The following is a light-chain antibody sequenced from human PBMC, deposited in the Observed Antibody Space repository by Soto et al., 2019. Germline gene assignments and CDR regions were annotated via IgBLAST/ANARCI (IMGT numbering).Light chain of an antibody. Sequence: EIVMTHSPATLSVSPGERATLSCRASQSVTNTVAWYQKRPGQAPRLLIYGASTRATGIPARFSGSGSGTEFTLTISSLQSEDFAVYYCQRYNKWPWTFGQGTKVDIK. J-gene: IGKJ1*01. CDR2: GAS. V-gene: IGKV3-15*01. CDR3: QRYNKWPWT. CDR1: QSVTNT.